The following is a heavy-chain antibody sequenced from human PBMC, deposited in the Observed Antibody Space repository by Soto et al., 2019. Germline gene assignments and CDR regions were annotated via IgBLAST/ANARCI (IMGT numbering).Heavy chain of an antibody. D-gene: IGHD3-10*01. CDR2: MNPNSGNT. J-gene: IGHJ5*02. CDR3: ERTGGWFDP. CDR1: GYTFTSYD. V-gene: IGHV1-8*01. Sequence: QVQLVQSGAEVKKPGASVKVSCKASGYTFTSYDINWVRQATGQGLEWMGWMNPNSGNTGYAQNLQGIVTMTSNTSIRTAYMEMSSLTSEDTAVYYCERTGGWFDPWGQGTLVTVSS.